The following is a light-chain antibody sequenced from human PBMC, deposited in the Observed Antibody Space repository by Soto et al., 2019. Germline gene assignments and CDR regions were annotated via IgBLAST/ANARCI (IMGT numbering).Light chain of an antibody. J-gene: IGKJ2*01. CDR1: QSVSHN. V-gene: IGKV3-15*01. Sequence: EIVMTQSPATLSLSPGERATLSCRASQSVSHNLAWYQAKPGQAPRLLIHGASTRATDIPARFSGSGSGTEFTLTICSLQSEDFAIYYCQQYNNWPDTFGQGTKLEIK. CDR3: QQYNNWPDT. CDR2: GAS.